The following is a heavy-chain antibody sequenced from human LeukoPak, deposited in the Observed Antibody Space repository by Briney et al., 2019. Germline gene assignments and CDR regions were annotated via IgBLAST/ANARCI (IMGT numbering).Heavy chain of an antibody. CDR1: GFTFSSYS. J-gene: IGHJ4*02. V-gene: IGHV3-21*01. D-gene: IGHD3-10*01. CDR2: ISSSSSYI. CDR3: ASQTFDFYGSGSYSPDY. Sequence: GGSLRLSCAASGFTFSSYSMNWVRQAPGKGLKWVSSISSSSSYIYYADSVRGRFTISRDNAKNSLYLQMNSLRAEDTSVYYCASQTFDFYGSGSYSPDYWGQGTLVTVSS.